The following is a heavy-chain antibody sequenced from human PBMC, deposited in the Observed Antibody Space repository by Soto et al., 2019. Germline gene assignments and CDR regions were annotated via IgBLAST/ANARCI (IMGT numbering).Heavy chain of an antibody. CDR3: ASDYRDY. CDR1: GFTFSSYA. CDR2: ISYDGSNK. Sequence: QVQLVESGGGVVQPGRSLRLSCAASGFTFSSYAMHWVRQAPGKGLEWVAVISYDGSNKYYADSVKGRFTISRDNSKNTLYLQMNSLRAEATAVYYCASDYRDYWGQGTLVTVSS. V-gene: IGHV3-30-3*01. J-gene: IGHJ4*02. D-gene: IGHD2-15*01.